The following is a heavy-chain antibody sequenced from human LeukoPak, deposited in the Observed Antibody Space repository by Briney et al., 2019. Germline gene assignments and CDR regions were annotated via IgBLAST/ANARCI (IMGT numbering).Heavy chain of an antibody. V-gene: IGHV4-39*07. CDR3: ARVAQIVVVPAAINWFDP. CDR2: IYYSGST. Sequence: SETLSLTCTVSGVSISSSSYYWGWVRQPPGKGLEWIGSIYYSGSTYYNPSLKSRVAISVDTSKNQFSLKLSSVTAADTAVYYCARVAQIVVVPAAINWFDPWGQGTLVTVSS. D-gene: IGHD2-2*01. CDR1: GVSISSSSYY. J-gene: IGHJ5*02.